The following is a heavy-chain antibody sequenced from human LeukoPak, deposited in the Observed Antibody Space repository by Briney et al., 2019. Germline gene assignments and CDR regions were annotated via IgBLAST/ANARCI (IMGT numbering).Heavy chain of an antibody. J-gene: IGHJ4*02. D-gene: IGHD2-15*01. V-gene: IGHV3-23*01. CDR3: AKEYYWCCGGSCYHPRIYFDY. Sequence: GGSLRLSCAASGFTFSSYAMSWVRQAPGKGREWVSAISGGGGSRYYADSVKGRFTISRDNSKNTLYLQMNSLRAEDTAVYYCAKEYYWCCGGSCYHPRIYFDYWGQGTLVTVSS. CDR1: GFTFSSYA. CDR2: ISGGGGSR.